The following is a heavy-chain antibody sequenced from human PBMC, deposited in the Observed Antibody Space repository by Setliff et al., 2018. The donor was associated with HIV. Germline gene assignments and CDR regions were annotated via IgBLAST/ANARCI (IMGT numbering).Heavy chain of an antibody. CDR3: ARDPAPSSSASYFQH. CDR1: GYTFTSYY. D-gene: IGHD6-6*01. Sequence: GASVTVSCKASGYTFTSYYMHWVRQAPGQGLEWMGIINPSSGSTTYAQKFQGRVTMTRDTSTSTVYMELSSLRSEDTAVYYCARDPAPSSSASYFQHWGQGTQGTVSS. J-gene: IGHJ1*01. CDR2: INPSSGST. V-gene: IGHV1-46*01.